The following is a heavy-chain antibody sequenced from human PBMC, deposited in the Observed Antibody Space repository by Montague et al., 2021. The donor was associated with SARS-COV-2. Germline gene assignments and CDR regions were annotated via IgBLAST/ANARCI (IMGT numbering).Heavy chain of an antibody. CDR1: GDSVSSNSAT. CDR2: TYYRSKWYN. J-gene: IGHJ6*02. Sequence: CAISGDSVSSNSATWNWVRQSPSRGLGGLGRTYYRSKWYNDYAVSVRGRVTINPDTSKNQFSLQLNSVTPEDTAIYYCTSGREGNYNVMDVWGQGTTVTVSS. V-gene: IGHV6-1*01. D-gene: IGHD1-1*01. CDR3: TSGREGNYNVMDV.